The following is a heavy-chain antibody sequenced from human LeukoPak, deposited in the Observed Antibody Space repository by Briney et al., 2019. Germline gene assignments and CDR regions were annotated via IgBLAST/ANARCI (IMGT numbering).Heavy chain of an antibody. V-gene: IGHV4-39*01. CDR2: IYYSGST. Sequence: SETLSLTCSVSGGSISSSSFYWGWIRQPPGKGLGWIGSIYYSGSTYYNPSLKSRVTISVDTSKNQFSLQLSSVTAADTAVYYCARQSGGSFDYWGQGTLVTVSS. J-gene: IGHJ4*02. CDR3: ARQSGGSFDY. D-gene: IGHD1-26*01. CDR1: GGSISSSSFY.